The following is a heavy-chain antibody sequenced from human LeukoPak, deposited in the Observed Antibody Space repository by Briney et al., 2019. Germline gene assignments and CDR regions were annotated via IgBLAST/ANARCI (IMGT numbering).Heavy chain of an antibody. Sequence: GGSLRLSCAASGFTFSSYSMNWVRQAPGKGLEWVSAISGSGGSTYYADSVKGRFTISRDNSKNTLYLQMNSLRAEDTAVYYCAKEGFGELLGCFDYWGQGTLVTVSS. CDR1: GFTFSSYS. J-gene: IGHJ4*02. CDR3: AKEGFGELLGCFDY. CDR2: ISGSGGST. D-gene: IGHD3-10*01. V-gene: IGHV3-23*01.